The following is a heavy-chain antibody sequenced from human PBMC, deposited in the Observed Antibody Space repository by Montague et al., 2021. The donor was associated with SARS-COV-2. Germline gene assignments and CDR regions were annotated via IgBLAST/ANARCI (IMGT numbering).Heavy chain of an antibody. J-gene: IGHJ6*02. CDR3: ARDYERSLAV. Sequence: SETLSLTCTVSGGSITNDDWSWIRQPPGKGLEWIVNIFKNGDIDYNPSLRSRVIISVDTSKNQFSLKVTSVTAADTAAYYCARDYERSLAVWGQGTTVTVSS. V-gene: IGHV4-4*08. D-gene: IGHD3-16*01. CDR2: IFKNGDI. CDR1: GGSITNDD.